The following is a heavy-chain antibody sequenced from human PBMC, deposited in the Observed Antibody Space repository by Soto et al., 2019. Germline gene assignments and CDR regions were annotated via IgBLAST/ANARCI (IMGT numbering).Heavy chain of an antibody. J-gene: IGHJ6*02. CDR3: ARNGWFSALRIPFGLDV. D-gene: IGHD2-15*01. Sequence: QVQLVQSGAEVKKPGASVKVSCKASGYTFSNYYIHWVRQAPGQGLEWMGIINPNGGSTTYAQKFQGRVTMNRETSPSKVYIKVSRLTSENPGLYFCARNGWFSALRIPFGLDVWGQGTTVTVSS. CDR2: INPNGGST. CDR1: GYTFSNYY. V-gene: IGHV1-46*01.